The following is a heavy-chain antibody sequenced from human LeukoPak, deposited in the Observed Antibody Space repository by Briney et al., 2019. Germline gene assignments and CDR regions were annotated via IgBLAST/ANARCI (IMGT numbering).Heavy chain of an antibody. CDR3: ARDLINSSGWYYFDY. CDR1: GFTVSSNY. J-gene: IGHJ4*02. D-gene: IGHD6-19*01. Sequence: PGGSLRLSCAASGFTVSSNYMSWVRQAPGKGLKWVSVIYSGGSTYYADSVKGRFTISRDNSKNTLYLQMNSLRAEDTAVYYCARDLINSSGWYYFDYWGQGTLVTVSS. CDR2: IYSGGST. V-gene: IGHV3-66*01.